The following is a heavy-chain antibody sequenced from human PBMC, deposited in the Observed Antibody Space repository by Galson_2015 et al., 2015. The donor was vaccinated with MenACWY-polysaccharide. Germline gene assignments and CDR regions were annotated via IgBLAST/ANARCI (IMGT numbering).Heavy chain of an antibody. CDR3: AGGLGWSSDY. J-gene: IGHJ4*02. CDR2: IERDGSEK. CDR1: GFVFDNYW. Sequence: SLRLSCAASGFVFDNYWMSWIRQSPGKGLEWVANIERDGSEKNYVDSVKARFTISRDNAKNSLYLQMDNLRAEDTAVYYCAGGLGWSSDYWGPGTLVTVSS. V-gene: IGHV3-7*01. D-gene: IGHD6-19*01.